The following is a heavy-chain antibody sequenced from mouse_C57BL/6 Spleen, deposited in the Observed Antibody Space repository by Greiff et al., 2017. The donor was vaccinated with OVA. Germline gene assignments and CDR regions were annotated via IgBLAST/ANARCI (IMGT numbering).Heavy chain of an antibody. Sequence: EVQLQQSGPELVKPGASVKIPCNASGYTFTDYNMDWVKQSHGKSLEWIGDINPNNGGTIYNQKFKGKATLTVDKSSSTAYMELRSLTSEDTAVYYCARPYYSNYYAMDYWGQGTSVTVSS. V-gene: IGHV1-18*01. CDR1: GYTFTDYN. CDR3: ARPYYSNYYAMDY. D-gene: IGHD2-5*01. J-gene: IGHJ4*01. CDR2: INPNNGGT.